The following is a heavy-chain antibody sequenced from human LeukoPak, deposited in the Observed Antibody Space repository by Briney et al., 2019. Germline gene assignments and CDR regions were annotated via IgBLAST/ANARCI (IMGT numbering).Heavy chain of an antibody. J-gene: IGHJ5*02. CDR2: IYHSGST. CDR1: GGSINSGGYS. Sequence: KSSETLSLTCAVSGGSINSGGYSWSWIRQPPGKGLEWIGYIYHSGSTYYNPSLKSRVTISVDRSKNQFSLKLSSVTAADTAVYYCARSKDGYSSSWPFDPWGQGTLVTVSS. CDR3: ARSKDGYSSSWPFDP. V-gene: IGHV4-30-2*01. D-gene: IGHD6-13*01.